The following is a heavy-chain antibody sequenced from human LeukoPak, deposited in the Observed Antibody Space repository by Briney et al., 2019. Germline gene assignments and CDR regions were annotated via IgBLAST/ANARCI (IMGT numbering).Heavy chain of an antibody. CDR1: GFTVSSND. D-gene: IGHD6-13*01. J-gene: IGHJ5*02. CDR3: ARDALSSSRPRGYNWFDP. V-gene: IGHV3-53*01. CDR2: IYSGGRT. Sequence: GGSLRLSCAASGFTVSSNDMSWVRQAPGKGLEWVSVIYSGGRTFYADSVKGRFTISRDNSKNTLYLQMNSLRAEDTAVCYCARDALSSSRPRGYNWFDPWGQGTLVTVSS.